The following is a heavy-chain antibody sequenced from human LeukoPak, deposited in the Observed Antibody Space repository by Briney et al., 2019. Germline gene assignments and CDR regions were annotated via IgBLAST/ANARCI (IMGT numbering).Heavy chain of an antibody. CDR1: GFTFDDYA. V-gene: IGHV3-9*01. J-gene: IGHJ4*02. Sequence: PGRSLRLSCAASGFTFDDYAMHWVRQAPGKGLEWVSGISWNSGSIGYADSVKGRFTISRDNAKNSLYLQMNSLRAEDTALYYCAKDIGGYSNTFDYWAREPWSPSPQ. CDR3: AKDIGGYSNTFDY. D-gene: IGHD5-12*01. CDR2: ISWNSGSI.